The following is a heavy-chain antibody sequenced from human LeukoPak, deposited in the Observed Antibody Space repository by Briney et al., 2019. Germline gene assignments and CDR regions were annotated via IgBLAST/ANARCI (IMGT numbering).Heavy chain of an antibody. CDR1: GFTFSSYV. Sequence: GRSLRLSCAASGFTFSSYVMHWVRQAPGKGLEWVAVISYDGSNKYYADSVKGRFTISRDNSKNTLYPQMNSLRAEGTAVYYCAKSLEGYCTNGVCSFDYWGQGTLVTVSS. J-gene: IGHJ4*02. D-gene: IGHD2-8*01. V-gene: IGHV3-30*18. CDR2: ISYDGSNK. CDR3: AKSLEGYCTNGVCSFDY.